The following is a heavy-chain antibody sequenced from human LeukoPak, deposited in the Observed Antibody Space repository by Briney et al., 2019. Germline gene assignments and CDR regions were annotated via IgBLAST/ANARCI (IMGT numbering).Heavy chain of an antibody. V-gene: IGHV1-69*05. CDR3: AGDYDILTGYYHDAFDI. J-gene: IGHJ3*02. CDR1: GGTFSCYA. Sequence: SVKVSCKASGGTFSCYAISWVRQAPGQGLEWMGRIIPIFGTANYAQKFQGRVTITTDESTSTAYMELSSPRSEDTAVYYCAGDYDILTGYYHDAFDIWGQGTMVTVSS. CDR2: IIPIFGTA. D-gene: IGHD3-9*01.